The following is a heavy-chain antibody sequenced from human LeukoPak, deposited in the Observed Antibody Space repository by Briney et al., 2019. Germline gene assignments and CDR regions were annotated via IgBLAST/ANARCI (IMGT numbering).Heavy chain of an antibody. CDR1: GYSISSGYY. D-gene: IGHD2-2*01. CDR2: IYHSGST. CDR3: ARVGVGDCSSTSCPDYYYMDV. J-gene: IGHJ6*03. Sequence: KSSETLSLTCTVSGYSISSGYYRGWIRQPPGKGLEWIGSIYHSGSTYYNPSLKSRVTISVDTSKNQFSLKLSSVTAADTAVYYCARVGVGDCSSTSCPDYYYMDVWGKGTTVTVSS. V-gene: IGHV4-38-2*02.